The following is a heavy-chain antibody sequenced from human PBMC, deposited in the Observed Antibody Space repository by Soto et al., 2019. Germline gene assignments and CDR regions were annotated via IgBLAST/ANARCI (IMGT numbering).Heavy chain of an antibody. CDR3: ARGEVRGPFDI. Sequence: SETLSLTCTVSGGSMISHDYYWSWIRQPPGKGLEWIGYIHNSGSTYYNPSLKSRLTISSDMSKNQFSLRLNSVTAADTALYFCARGEVRGPFDIWGQGTKVTVSS. CDR1: GGSMISHDYY. J-gene: IGHJ3*02. V-gene: IGHV4-30-4*01. D-gene: IGHD3-10*01. CDR2: IHNSGST.